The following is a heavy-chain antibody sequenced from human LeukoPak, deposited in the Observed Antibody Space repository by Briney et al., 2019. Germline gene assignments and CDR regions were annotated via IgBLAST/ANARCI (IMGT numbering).Heavy chain of an antibody. CDR3: ARTRLEARLGRPYYYGTDV. CDR1: GFSFSDYY. CDR2: ISTSGRTL. V-gene: IGHV3-11*01. Sequence: GGSLRLSCAASGFSFSDYYMSWVRQAPGKGLEWVSYISTSGRTLYYADSVKGRFTISRDNAEKSLYLQMHSLRVEDTAVYYCARTRLEARLGRPYYYGTDVWGQGTTVTVSS. J-gene: IGHJ6*02. D-gene: IGHD6-6*01.